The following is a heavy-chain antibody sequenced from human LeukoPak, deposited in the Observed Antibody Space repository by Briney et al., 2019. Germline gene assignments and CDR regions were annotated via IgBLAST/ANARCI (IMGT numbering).Heavy chain of an antibody. CDR2: INAGNGKT. CDR1: GYTFTNYA. Sequence: ASVKVSCKASGYTFTNYAVHWVRQAPEQRLEWMGWINAGNGKTNYSQRFQGRVTLTRDTSASTVYMELRSLRSEDTAVYYCARGYYDLLTGHVVTYYFDYWGQGTLVTVSS. J-gene: IGHJ4*02. D-gene: IGHD3-9*01. CDR3: ARGYYDLLTGHVVTYYFDY. V-gene: IGHV1-3*01.